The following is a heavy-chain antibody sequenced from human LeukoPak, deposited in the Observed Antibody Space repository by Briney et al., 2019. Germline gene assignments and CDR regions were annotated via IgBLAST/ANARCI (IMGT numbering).Heavy chain of an antibody. CDR3: ARGGYDILTGSYRVRYYLDY. CDR2: MNPNSGDI. Sequence: ASVKVSCKASGYTFTASYIHWVRLAPGQGLEWMGWMNPNSGDIHYAQKFQGRVTMTRDTSISTAYMDLSRLGSDDTAVYYCARGGYDILTGSYRVRYYLDYWGQGTLVTVSS. V-gene: IGHV1-2*02. CDR1: GYTFTASY. J-gene: IGHJ4*02. D-gene: IGHD3-9*01.